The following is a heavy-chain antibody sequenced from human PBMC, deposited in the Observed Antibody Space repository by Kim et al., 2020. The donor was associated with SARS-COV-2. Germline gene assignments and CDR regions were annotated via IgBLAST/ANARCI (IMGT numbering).Heavy chain of an antibody. J-gene: IGHJ1*01. CDR3: AKSIAGQRAEYFQH. D-gene: IGHD6-6*01. V-gene: IGHV4-39*01. CDR2: IYYSGST. CDR1: GGSISSSSYY. Sequence: SETLSLTCTVSGGSISSSSYYWGWIRQPPGKGLEWIGSIYYSGSTYYNPSLKSRVTISVDTSKNQFSLKLSSVTAADTAVYYCAKSIAGQRAEYFQHWGQGNLVTVSS.